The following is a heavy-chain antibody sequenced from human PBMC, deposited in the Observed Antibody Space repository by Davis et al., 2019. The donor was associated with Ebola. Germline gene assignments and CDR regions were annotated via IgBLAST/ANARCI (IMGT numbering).Heavy chain of an antibody. D-gene: IGHD3-22*01. J-gene: IGHJ4*02. V-gene: IGHV1-46*01. CDR1: GYTFTSYG. Sequence: ASVKVSCKASGYTFTSYGISWVRQAPGQGLEWIGIINPSGGSTSYAQKFQGRVTMTRDTSTSTVYMELSSLRSEDTAVYYCARERVYDSSGREPLFGYWGQGTLVTVSS. CDR3: ARERVYDSSGREPLFGY. CDR2: INPSGGST.